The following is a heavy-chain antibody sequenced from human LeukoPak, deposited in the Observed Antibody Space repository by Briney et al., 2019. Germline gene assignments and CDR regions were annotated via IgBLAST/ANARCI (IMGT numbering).Heavy chain of an antibody. CDR2: IFGGGST. Sequence: GGSLRLSCATSGLTLTGIYMSWVRQAPGKGPEWVSVIFGGGSTYYTDSVNGRFSISRDDSWNTVYLQMNSLRAEDTAVYYCARDRDYISTDYGDDCWGQGTLVTVS. J-gene: IGHJ4*02. CDR1: GLTLTGIY. D-gene: IGHD4-17*01. CDR3: ARDRDYISTDYGDDC. V-gene: IGHV3-53*01.